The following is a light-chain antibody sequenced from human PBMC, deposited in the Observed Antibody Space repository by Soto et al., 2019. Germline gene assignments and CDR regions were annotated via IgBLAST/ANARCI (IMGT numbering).Light chain of an antibody. CDR2: AAS. Sequence: DIQMTQSPSSLSASVGDRVTITCRASQGITNYLAWYQQKPGKVPKLLIYAASTLQSGVPSRFSGSGFGTDFTLTISSLQPEDVATYYCQNYNSAPWTFGQGTKVEIK. J-gene: IGKJ1*01. V-gene: IGKV1-27*01. CDR3: QNYNSAPWT. CDR1: QGITNY.